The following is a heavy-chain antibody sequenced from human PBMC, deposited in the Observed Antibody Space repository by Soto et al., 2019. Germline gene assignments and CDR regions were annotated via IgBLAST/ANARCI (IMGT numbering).Heavy chain of an antibody. CDR1: GYSFSTYW. D-gene: IGHD6-6*01. V-gene: IGHV5-51*01. Sequence: GESLKISCKGSGYSFSTYWIAWVRQMPGKGLEWMGIIYPGDSDTTYSPSFQGQVTISADRSISTAYLQWSSLKTSDTAMYYCARPGISSRDYFDYWGQGTLVTVSS. CDR3: ARPGISSRDYFDY. CDR2: IYPGDSDT. J-gene: IGHJ4*02.